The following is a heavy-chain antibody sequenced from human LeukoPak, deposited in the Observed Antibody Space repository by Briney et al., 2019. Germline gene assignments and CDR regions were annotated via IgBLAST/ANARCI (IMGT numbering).Heavy chain of an antibody. CDR3: ARGRFNMIRGVIKTVWFDP. CDR1: GGSVTDYY. CDR2: ISNKGVS. V-gene: IGHV4-59*02. D-gene: IGHD3-10*01. J-gene: IGHJ5*02. Sequence: SKTLSLTCRVSGGSVTDYYWSWLRQPPGKGLEWIGYISNKGVSHYSPSLKSGISISADTSKKQVSLRLTSATAADTAVYYCARGRFNMIRGVIKTVWFDPWTQGTQVTVSS.